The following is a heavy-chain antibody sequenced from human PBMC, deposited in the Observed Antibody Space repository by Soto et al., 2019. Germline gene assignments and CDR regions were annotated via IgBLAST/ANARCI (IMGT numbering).Heavy chain of an antibody. Sequence: SETLSLTCTVSGGSITSYYWSWIRQPPGKGLEWIGNIHYSGSTNYNPSLKSRATISVDTSKNHFSLKLSSVTAADTAVYYCARGAIFGVVTWFDPWGQGNLVT. CDR2: IHYSGST. CDR3: ARGAIFGVVTWFDP. CDR1: GGSITSYY. V-gene: IGHV4-59*01. D-gene: IGHD3-3*01. J-gene: IGHJ5*02.